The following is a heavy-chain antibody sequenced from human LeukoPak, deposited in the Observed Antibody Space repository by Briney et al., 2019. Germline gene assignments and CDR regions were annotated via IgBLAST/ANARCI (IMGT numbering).Heavy chain of an antibody. Sequence: SETLSLTCAGYGGSFSGYYWSWIRQPPGKGLEWIGEINHSGSTNYNPSLKSRVTISVDTSKNQFSLKLSSVTAADTAVYYCARHGDYEGGYYYYYMDVWGKGTTVTISS. CDR2: INHSGST. J-gene: IGHJ6*03. D-gene: IGHD2-21*02. CDR1: GGSFSGYY. CDR3: ARHGDYEGGYYYYYMDV. V-gene: IGHV4-34*01.